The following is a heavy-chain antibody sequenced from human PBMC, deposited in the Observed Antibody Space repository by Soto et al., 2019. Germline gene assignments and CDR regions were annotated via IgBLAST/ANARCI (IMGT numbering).Heavy chain of an antibody. V-gene: IGHV3-23*01. D-gene: IGHD5-12*01. CDR1: GFTFSNYV. CDR3: AKGPLVSGYDLDY. J-gene: IGHJ4*02. Sequence: EVQLLDSGGGLVQPGGSLRLSCAASGFTFSNYVMNWVRQAPGKGLDWVSAISASGGSTYYADSVKGRFTISRDNSKNTLYLQMSSLRGDDTAVYYCAKGPLVSGYDLDYWGQGTLVTVSS. CDR2: ISASGGST.